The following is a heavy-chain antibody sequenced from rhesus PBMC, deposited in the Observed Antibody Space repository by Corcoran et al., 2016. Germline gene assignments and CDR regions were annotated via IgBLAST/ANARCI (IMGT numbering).Heavy chain of an antibody. J-gene: IGHJ2*01. Sequence: QVQLQESGPGLVKPSETLSLTCAVPGGSISGYYWNWIRQPPGKGLVWIGYIGGSRGSTYYNPSHKSRVTFPSDTSKNQFSRKLSSVTAADTAVYYCARSNWGYFDLWGPGTPITISS. V-gene: IGHV4-165*02. D-gene: IGHD7-45*01. CDR1: GGSISGYY. CDR3: ARSNWGYFDL. CDR2: IGGSRGST.